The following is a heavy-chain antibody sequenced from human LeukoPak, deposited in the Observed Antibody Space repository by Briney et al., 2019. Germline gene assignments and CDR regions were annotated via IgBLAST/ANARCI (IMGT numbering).Heavy chain of an antibody. CDR2: ISYDGSNK. CDR1: GFTFSSYA. D-gene: IGHD6-13*01. CDR3: ARDNSSSWLEDCFDY. V-gene: IGHV3-30*04. Sequence: GGSLRLSCAAPGFTFSSYAMHWVRQAPGKGLEWVAVISYDGSNKYYADSVKGRFTISRDNSKNTLYLQMNSLRAEDTAVYYCARDNSSSWLEDCFDYWGQGILVTVSS. J-gene: IGHJ4*02.